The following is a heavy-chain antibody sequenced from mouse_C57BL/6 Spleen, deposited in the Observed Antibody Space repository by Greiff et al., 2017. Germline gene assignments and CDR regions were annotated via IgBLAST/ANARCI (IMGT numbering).Heavy chain of an antibody. J-gene: IGHJ2*01. Sequence: QVQLQQSGAELVRPGTSVKVSCKASGYAFTNYLIEWVKQRPGQGLEWIGVINPGSGGTNYNEKFKGKAKLTADKSSSTAYMQLSSLTSEDSAVFFCARYDGYFDYWGQGTTLTVSS. V-gene: IGHV1-54*01. D-gene: IGHD2-12*01. CDR2: INPGSGGT. CDR1: GYAFTNYL. CDR3: ARYDGYFDY.